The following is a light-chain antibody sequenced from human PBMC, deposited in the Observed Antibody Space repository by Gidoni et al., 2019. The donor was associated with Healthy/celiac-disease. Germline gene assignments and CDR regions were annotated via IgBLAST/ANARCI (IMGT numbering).Light chain of an antibody. J-gene: IGKJ4*01. CDR3: QQRSNWPFT. CDR1: QSVSSY. CDR2: DAS. V-gene: IGKV3-11*01. Sequence: EIVLTQSPATLSLSPGERATLSCRASQSVSSYLAWYQQKPGQAPRLLIYDASNRATGIPARFSGSGSGTDFTLTIRSLVPEDFAVYYCQQRSNWPFTFGGGTKVEIK.